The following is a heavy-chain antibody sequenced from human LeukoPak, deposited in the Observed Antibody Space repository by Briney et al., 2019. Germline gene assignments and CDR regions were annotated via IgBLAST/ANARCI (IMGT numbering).Heavy chain of an antibody. CDR1: GFSFANSW. V-gene: IGHV3-15*01. Sequence: GGSLRLSCAASGFSFANSWMSSVPQAPGQGLGWVGRIKSKIDGEAPECAAAVKGRFTISRDGSKDTLYLQMNSLKIEDTAIYYCKAWFTGRPEGGQGTLVTVSS. CDR3: KAWFTGRPE. D-gene: IGHD3-10*01. CDR2: IKSKIDGEAP. J-gene: IGHJ4*02.